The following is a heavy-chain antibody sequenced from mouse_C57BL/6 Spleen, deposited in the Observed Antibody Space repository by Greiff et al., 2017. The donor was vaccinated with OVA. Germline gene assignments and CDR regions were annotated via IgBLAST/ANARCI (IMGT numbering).Heavy chain of an antibody. J-gene: IGHJ2*01. V-gene: IGHV7-3*01. CDR3: ARSSDYDGGDYFDY. D-gene: IGHD2-4*01. CDR1: GFTFTDYY. Sequence: EVKLQESGGGLVQPGGSLSLSCAASGFTFTDYYMSWVRQPPGKALEWLGFIRNKANGYTTEYSASVKGRFTISRDNSQSILYLQMNALRAEDSATYYCARSSDYDGGDYFDYWGQGTTLTVSS. CDR2: IRNKANGYTT.